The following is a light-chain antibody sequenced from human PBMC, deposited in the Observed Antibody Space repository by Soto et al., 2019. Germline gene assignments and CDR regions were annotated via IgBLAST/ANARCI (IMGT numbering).Light chain of an antibody. CDR2: GAS. Sequence: EIVMTQSPATLSVSPGERATLSCRASQSVSSDLAWYHQKPGQAPRLLIYGASTRAAGLPDRFSGRGSGTDFTLTISSLEPEDFAVYYCQQYGKLPITFGQGTRLE. CDR3: QQYGKLPIT. J-gene: IGKJ5*01. CDR1: QSVSSD. V-gene: IGKV3D-15*02.